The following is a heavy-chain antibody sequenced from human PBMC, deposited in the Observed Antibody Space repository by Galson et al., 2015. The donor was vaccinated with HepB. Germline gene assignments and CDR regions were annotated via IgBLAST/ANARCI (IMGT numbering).Heavy chain of an antibody. CDR2: ISYDGSDK. CDR3: ARGGVTNPSGNSAIDY. V-gene: IGHV3-30*03. J-gene: IGHJ4*02. CDR1: GFTFSSYS. Sequence: SLRLSCAASGFTFSSYSMHWVRQAPGKGLEWVAIISYDGSDKYYTDSVKGRFTISRDNSKNTLYLQMNSLRAEDTAVYYCARGGVTNPSGNSAIDYWGQGTLVTVSS. D-gene: IGHD4-23*01.